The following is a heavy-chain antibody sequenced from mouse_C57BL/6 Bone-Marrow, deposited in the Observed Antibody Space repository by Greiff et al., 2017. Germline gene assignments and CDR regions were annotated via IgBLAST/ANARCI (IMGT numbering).Heavy chain of an antibody. CDR1: GYTFTEYS. Sequence: VQLQQSGAELVKPGASVKLSCKASGYTFTEYSIHWVKQRPGQGHEWIGWFYPGSGSIKYTEKFKAKATLTADTSSSTVYLELSRLTSEDSAVYFCARHADQNSTVVALWYFDVWGTGPTVTVSS. J-gene: IGHJ1*03. CDR2: FYPGSGSI. CDR3: ARHADQNSTVVALWYFDV. D-gene: IGHD1-1*01. V-gene: IGHV1-62-2*01.